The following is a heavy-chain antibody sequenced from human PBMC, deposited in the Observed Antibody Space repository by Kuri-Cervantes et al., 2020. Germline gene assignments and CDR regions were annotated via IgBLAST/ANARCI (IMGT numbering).Heavy chain of an antibody. D-gene: IGHD1-26*01. Sequence: GGSLRLSCAASGFTLSSYGMHWVRQAPGKGLEWVAVISYDGSNKYYADSVKGRFTISRDNSKNTLYLQMNSLRAEDTAVYYCAKVTNELPFDYWGQGTLVTVSS. CDR1: GFTLSSYG. CDR3: AKVTNELPFDY. J-gene: IGHJ4*02. CDR2: ISYDGSNK. V-gene: IGHV3-30*18.